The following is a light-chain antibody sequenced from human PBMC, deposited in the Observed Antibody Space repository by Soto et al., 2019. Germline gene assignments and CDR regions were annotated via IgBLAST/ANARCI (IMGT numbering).Light chain of an antibody. J-gene: IGLJ1*01. CDR3: CSYAGSSTYV. CDR2: EGS. V-gene: IGLV2-23*01. Sequence: QSALTQPASVSGSPGQSITISCTGTSSDVGSYSLVSWYQQHPGKAPKVMIYEGSKRPSGVSNRFSGSKSGNTASLTISGLRADDEADYYCCSYAGSSTYVFGTGTKLTVL. CDR1: SSDVGSYSL.